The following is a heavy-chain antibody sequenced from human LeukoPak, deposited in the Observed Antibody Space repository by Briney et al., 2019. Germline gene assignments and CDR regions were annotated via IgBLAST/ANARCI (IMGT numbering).Heavy chain of an antibody. D-gene: IGHD1-1*01. Sequence: GGSLRLSCAGSGFTFSQDWLSWVRQVPGKGLEWLGLIKNKIDGGTTDYAVTVKGRFTISRDDSKNTLYLQMNSLKTGDTAVYYCSKYNPYDALDYWGQGTLVTVSS. CDR2: IKNKIDGGTT. CDR3: SKYNPYDALDY. J-gene: IGHJ4*02. V-gene: IGHV3-15*01. CDR1: GFTFSQDW.